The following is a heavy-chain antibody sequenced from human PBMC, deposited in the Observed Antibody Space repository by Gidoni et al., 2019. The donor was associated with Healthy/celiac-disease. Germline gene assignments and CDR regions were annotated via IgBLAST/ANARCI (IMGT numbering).Heavy chain of an antibody. Sequence: EVQLVESGGGLVQPGRSLRLSCAASGFTFDDYAMHWVRQAPGKGLEWVSGISWNSGSIGYADSVKGRFTISRDNAKNSLYLQMNSLRAEDTALYYCAKDLYYYDSSGYSYGAFDIWGQGTMVTVSS. D-gene: IGHD3-22*01. J-gene: IGHJ3*02. CDR3: AKDLYYYDSSGYSYGAFDI. CDR2: ISWNSGSI. V-gene: IGHV3-9*01. CDR1: GFTFDDYA.